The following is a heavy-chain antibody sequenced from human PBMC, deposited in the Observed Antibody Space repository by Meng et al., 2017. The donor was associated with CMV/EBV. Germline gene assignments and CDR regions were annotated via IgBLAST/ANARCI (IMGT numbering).Heavy chain of an antibody. CDR2: IYYSGST. CDR1: GGSISSGDYS. J-gene: IGHJ2*01. Sequence: HGQQQKSAPGLVKPSQTLSLTCTVAGGSISSGDYSWSWIRQPPGKGLEWIGYIYYSGSTYYNPSLKSRVTISVDTSKNQFSLKLSSVTAADTAVYYCAREGSSSSYWYFDLWGRGTLVTVSS. D-gene: IGHD6-13*01. CDR3: AREGSSSSYWYFDL. V-gene: IGHV4-30-4*08.